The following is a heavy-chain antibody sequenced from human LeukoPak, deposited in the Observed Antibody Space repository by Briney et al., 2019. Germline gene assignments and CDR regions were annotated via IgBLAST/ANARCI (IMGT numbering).Heavy chain of an antibody. CDR1: GFTFSTYT. CDR3: AKAVGGDY. CDR2: ISGNGGGT. V-gene: IGHV3-23*01. J-gene: IGHJ4*02. Sequence: GGSLRLSCAASGFTFSTYTMAWVRQAPGGGLEWVSGISGNGGGTYYADSVKGRFAISRDNSKSTLYLQMNSLRAEDTAVYYCAKAVGGDYWGQGTLVTVSS. D-gene: IGHD1-26*01.